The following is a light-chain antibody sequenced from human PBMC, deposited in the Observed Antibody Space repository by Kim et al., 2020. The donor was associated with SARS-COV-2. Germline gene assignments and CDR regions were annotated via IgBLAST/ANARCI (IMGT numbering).Light chain of an antibody. V-gene: IGLV6-57*03. CDR1: SGGVGRDH. CDR3: QSYDPRNVI. CDR2: EDD. J-gene: IGLJ2*01. Sequence: GKTVTNPATRSSGGVGRDHVHGYRHRPGSAPTTVLYEDDRSASGVPDRFSGSINSSSNSASLTISGLKTEDEADYYCQSYDPRNVIFGGGTQLTVL.